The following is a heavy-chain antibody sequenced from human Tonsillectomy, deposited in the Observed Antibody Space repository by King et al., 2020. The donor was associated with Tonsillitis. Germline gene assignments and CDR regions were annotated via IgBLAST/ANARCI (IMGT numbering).Heavy chain of an antibody. J-gene: IGHJ6*03. CDR3: AYSDVLRFLEWLPLSYYMDV. V-gene: IGHV4-39*01. Sequence: LQLQESGPGLVKPSETLSLTCTVSGGSLSSSSYYLGWIRQPPGNGVGGIGSFYYSGSTYYNPSLKSRDPISVDTSKNQFFLKLSSLTAEDTAVYYCAYSDVLRFLEWLPLSYYMDVWGKGTTVTVSS. D-gene: IGHD3-3*01. CDR1: GGSLSSSSYY. CDR2: FYYSGST.